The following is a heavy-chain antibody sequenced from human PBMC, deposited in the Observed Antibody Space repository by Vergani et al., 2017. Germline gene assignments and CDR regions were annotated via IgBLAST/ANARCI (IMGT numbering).Heavy chain of an antibody. J-gene: IGHJ6*03. CDR2: IYTSGSP. V-gene: IGHV4-4*07. CDR1: GGSISSYY. Sequence: QVQLQESGPGLVKPSETLSLTCTVSGGSISSYYWSWIRQPAGKGLEWIGRIYTSGSPNYNPSLKSRVTMSVDTSKKQFSLKLSAGTAADTAVYYCARDQYSYGYEPYYYYYYMDVWGKGTTVTVSS. D-gene: IGHD5-18*01. CDR3: ARDQYSYGYEPYYYYYYMDV.